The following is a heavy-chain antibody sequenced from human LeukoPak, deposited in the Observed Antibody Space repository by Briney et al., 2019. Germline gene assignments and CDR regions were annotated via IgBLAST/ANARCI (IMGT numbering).Heavy chain of an antibody. V-gene: IGHV1-2*02. CDR1: GYTFTGYY. CDR2: INPNSGGT. Sequence: ASVKVSCKASGYTFTGYYMHRVRQAPGQGLEWMGWINPNSGGTNYAQKFQGRVTMTRDTSISTAYMELSRLRSDDTAVYYCARMIVVVNPARSEYYFDYWGQGTLVTVSS. J-gene: IGHJ4*02. D-gene: IGHD3-22*01. CDR3: ARMIVVVNPARSEYYFDY.